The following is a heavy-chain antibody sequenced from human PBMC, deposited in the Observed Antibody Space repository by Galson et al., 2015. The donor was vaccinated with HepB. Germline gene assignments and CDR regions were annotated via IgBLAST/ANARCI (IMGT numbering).Heavy chain of an antibody. CDR2: INSDGSST. Sequence: SLRLSCAASGFTFSSYWMHWVRQAPGKGLVWVSRINSDGSSTSYADSVKGRFTISRDNAKNTLYLQMNGLRAEDTAVYYCARGSVYYYDSSGYYPLDYWGQGTLVTVSS. J-gene: IGHJ4*02. D-gene: IGHD3-22*01. CDR3: ARGSVYYYDSSGYYPLDY. V-gene: IGHV3-74*01. CDR1: GFTFSSYW.